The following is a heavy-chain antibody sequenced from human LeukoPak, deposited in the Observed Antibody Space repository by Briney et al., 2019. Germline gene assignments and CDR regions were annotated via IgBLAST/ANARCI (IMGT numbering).Heavy chain of an antibody. CDR3: ARVPDWYFDL. J-gene: IGHJ2*01. V-gene: IGHV4-39*01. CDR2: IYYSGST. Sequence: SETLSLTCTVSAGFVSNSNYYWGWIRQPPGKGLEWIGSIYYSGSTYYNPSLESRVTISVDTSKNQFSLKLSSVTAADTAVYYCARVPDWYFDLWGRGTLVTVSS. CDR1: AGFVSNSNYY.